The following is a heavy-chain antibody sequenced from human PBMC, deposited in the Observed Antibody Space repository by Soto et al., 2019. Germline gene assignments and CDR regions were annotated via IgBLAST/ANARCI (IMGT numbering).Heavy chain of an antibody. CDR1: GFSFSTYA. CDR2: ISGSGGST. V-gene: IGHV3-23*01. Sequence: EVQLLESGGGLVQAGGSLRLSCSASGFSFSTYAMSWVRQAPGKGLEWVSAISGSGGSTYYADSVKGRFTISRDNSKKTLYLQMNSLRAEDPAVYYCAKNWDTTFSSSSHWGQGTLVTVSS. J-gene: IGHJ4*02. D-gene: IGHD6-6*01. CDR3: AKNWDTTFSSSSH.